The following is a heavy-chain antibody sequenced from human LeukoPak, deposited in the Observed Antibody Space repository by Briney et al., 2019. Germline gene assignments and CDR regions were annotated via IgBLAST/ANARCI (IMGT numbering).Heavy chain of an antibody. CDR2: ISNDGGGT. V-gene: IGHV3-23*01. CDR3: AKGSSGYFADL. Sequence: GGSLRLSCAASGFTFSSYWMSWVRQAPGKGLEWVSAISNDGGGTNYADFVRGRFTISRDNSKNTLFLQMNSLRAEDTALYYCAKGSSGYFADLWGQGTLVTVPS. CDR1: GFTFSSYW. J-gene: IGHJ5*02. D-gene: IGHD3-22*01.